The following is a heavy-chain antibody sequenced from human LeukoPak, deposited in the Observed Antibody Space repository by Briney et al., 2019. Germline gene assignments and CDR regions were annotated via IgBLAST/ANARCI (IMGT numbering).Heavy chain of an antibody. J-gene: IGHJ4*02. V-gene: IGHV3-21*06. CDR1: GFAFSSYN. CDR3: ARAGTCSSTSCDGGIEY. CDR2: ISTTSTYI. D-gene: IGHD2-2*01. Sequence: KPGGSLRLSCAASGFAFSSYNMKWVRQAPGKGLEWFSFISTTSTYIYYADSVKGRFTVSRDNSKNLLYLQMDSLRVEDTAVYYCARAGTCSSTSCDGGIEYWGQGTLVTVSS.